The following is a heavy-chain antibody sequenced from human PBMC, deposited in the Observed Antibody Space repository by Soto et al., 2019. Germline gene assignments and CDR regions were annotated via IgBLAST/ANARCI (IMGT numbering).Heavy chain of an antibody. CDR2: LWFDGSKN. V-gene: IGHV3-33*01. Sequence: SLRLSCAASGFIFRNYGMHWVRQAPGKGLEWVAFLWFDGSKNYYAESVRGRFSTSRDNSQNTLYLQMNSLTAEDTAVYYCARDGDASTGYGKDYWGQGTLVTVSS. CDR3: ARDGDASTGYGKDY. J-gene: IGHJ4*02. CDR1: GFIFRNYG. D-gene: IGHD3-16*01.